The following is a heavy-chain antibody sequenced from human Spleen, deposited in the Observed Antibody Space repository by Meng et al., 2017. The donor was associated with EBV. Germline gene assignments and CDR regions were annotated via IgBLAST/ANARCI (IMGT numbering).Heavy chain of an antibody. CDR1: GDSIRSRNW. J-gene: IGHJ4*02. Sequence: PGSGPVLVRPSGTLSLSCAVSGDSIRSRNWWIWVRQPPGKGLEWIGEVYHAGNINYNPSLESRVTISIDKSKNQFSLNLTSVTAADTAVYYCATYRGHYYFDFWGQGTLVTVSS. CDR3: ATYRGHYYFDF. CDR2: VYHAGNI. V-gene: IGHV4-4*02. D-gene: IGHD3-16*02.